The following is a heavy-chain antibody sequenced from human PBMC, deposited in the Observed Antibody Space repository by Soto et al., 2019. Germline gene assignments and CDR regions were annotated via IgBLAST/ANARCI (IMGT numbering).Heavy chain of an antibody. D-gene: IGHD2-2*01. CDR3: ARDRVPATPGEDYYYGMDV. J-gene: IGHJ6*02. V-gene: IGHV4-61*01. Sequence: KASETLSLTCTVSGGSVSSGSYYWSWIRQPPGKGLEWIGYIYYSGSTNYNPSLKSRVTISVDTSKNQFSLKLSSVTAADTAVYYCARDRVPATPGEDYYYGMDVWGQGTTVTVS. CDR2: IYYSGST. CDR1: GGSVSSGSYY.